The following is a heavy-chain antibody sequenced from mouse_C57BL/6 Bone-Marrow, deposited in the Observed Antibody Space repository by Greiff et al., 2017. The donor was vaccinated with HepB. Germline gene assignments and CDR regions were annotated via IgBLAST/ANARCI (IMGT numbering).Heavy chain of an antibody. Sequence: DVKLVESGGGLVQPGGSLSLSCAASGFTFTDYYMSWVRQPPGKALEWLGFIRNKANGYTTEYSASVKGRFTISRDNSQSILYLQMNALRAEDSATDYCARYAYGSLDYWGQGTTLTVSS. D-gene: IGHD1-1*01. V-gene: IGHV7-3*01. CDR3: ARYAYGSLDY. CDR2: IRNKANGYTT. J-gene: IGHJ2*01. CDR1: GFTFTDYY.